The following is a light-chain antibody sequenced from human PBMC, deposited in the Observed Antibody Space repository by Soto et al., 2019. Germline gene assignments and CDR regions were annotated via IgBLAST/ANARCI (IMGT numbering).Light chain of an antibody. V-gene: IGLV2-14*01. Sequence: QSVLSQPASVSGSPGQSITISCTGTSSDVGFYNFVSWYQHLPGKAPKVILYEVNGRPSGISNRFSGSKSGNTASLTISGLQAEDEGDYYCSSFTTTSTLWVFGGGTKVTVL. CDR1: SSDVGFYNF. CDR3: SSFTTTSTLWV. J-gene: IGLJ3*02. CDR2: EVN.